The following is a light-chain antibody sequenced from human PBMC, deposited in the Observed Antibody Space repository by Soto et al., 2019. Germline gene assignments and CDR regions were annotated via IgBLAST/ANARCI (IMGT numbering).Light chain of an antibody. CDR2: EVT. V-gene: IGLV2-8*01. J-gene: IGLJ1*01. CDR1: SSDVGAYNY. CDR3: SSYAGSDNFRV. Sequence: QSALTQPPSASGSPGRSVTISCTGTSSDVGAYNYVSWYQQHPGKAPKLIIYEVTKRPSGVPDRFSGSKSGNTASLTVSGLQAEDEADYYCSSYAGSDNFRVFGTGTKVTVL.